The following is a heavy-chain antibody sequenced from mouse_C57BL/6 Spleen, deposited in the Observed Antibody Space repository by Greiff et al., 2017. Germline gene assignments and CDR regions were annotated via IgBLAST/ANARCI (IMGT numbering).Heavy chain of an antibody. V-gene: IGHV2-6*01. Sequence: VQLQQSGPGLVAPSQSLSITCTVSGFSLTSYGVDWVRQSPGKGLEWLGVIWGVGSTNYNSAHKSRLSISKDNSKSQVFLKMNSLQTDDTAMYYCARLDSSGYDAMDYWGQGTSVTVSS. CDR2: IWGVGST. CDR3: ARLDSSGYDAMDY. D-gene: IGHD3-2*02. CDR1: GFSLTSYG. J-gene: IGHJ4*01.